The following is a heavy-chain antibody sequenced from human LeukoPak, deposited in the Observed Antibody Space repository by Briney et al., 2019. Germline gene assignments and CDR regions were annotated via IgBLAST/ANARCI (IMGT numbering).Heavy chain of an antibody. CDR3: ARVFDSGSQAYFYYMDV. Sequence: PSETLSLTCAVYGGSFSGYYWTYIRQPPGKGLEWIGEINHIGSTNYNPSLKSRVTFSVDTSKNQFSLKVSSVTAADTAVYYCARVFDSGSQAYFYYMDVWGKGTTVTISS. CDR1: GGSFSGYY. D-gene: IGHD3-10*01. CDR2: INHIGST. V-gene: IGHV4-34*01. J-gene: IGHJ6*03.